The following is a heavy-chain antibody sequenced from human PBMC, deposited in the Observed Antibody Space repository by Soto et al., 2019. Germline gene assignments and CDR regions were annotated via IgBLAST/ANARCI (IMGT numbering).Heavy chain of an antibody. CDR2: IAGSGGGA. V-gene: IGHV3-23*01. J-gene: IGHJ4*02. CDR3: AKIAAAGKDIDY. D-gene: IGHD6-13*01. CDR1: GFTFITYG. Sequence: GWSLRLSCAASGFTFITYGMSWVRQAPGKGLEWVSAIAGSGGGASYADSVQGRFTISRDNSKNTLYLQMNSLRAEDTAVYYCAKIAAAGKDIDYWGQGTLVTVSS.